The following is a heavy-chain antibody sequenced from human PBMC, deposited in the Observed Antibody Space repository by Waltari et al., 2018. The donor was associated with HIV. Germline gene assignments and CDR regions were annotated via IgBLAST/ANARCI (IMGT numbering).Heavy chain of an antibody. CDR2: ISHSGNT. CDR3: LLEGYFYGMDV. CDR1: GASLVSKYY. V-gene: IGHV4-39*01. J-gene: IGHJ6*02. Sequence: LQESGPGLVKPSETLSLTCPVSGASLVSKYYWGWVRQPPGQGLEWIATISHSGNTYYNPSLNNRVTISADTSKNQFSLKLTSVTATDTAVYYWLLEGYFYGMDVWGPGTTVTVSS. D-gene: IGHD1-1*01.